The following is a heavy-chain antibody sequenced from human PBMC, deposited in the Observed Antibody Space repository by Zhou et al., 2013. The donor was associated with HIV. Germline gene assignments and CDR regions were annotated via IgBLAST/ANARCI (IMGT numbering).Heavy chain of an antibody. CDR3: ATITPSGYYLGYFQY. D-gene: IGHD3-22*01. V-gene: IGHV1-2*02. J-gene: IGHJ1*01. CDR2: INPNNGGT. Sequence: QVQLVQSGAEVKKPGASVKVSCKASGYSFAGYYLHWVRQAPGQGLEWMGWINPNNGGTHYAQKFQGRVTMTRDTSISTAYMELSRLTSDDTALYYCATITPSGYYLGYFQYWGQGTLVTVSS. CDR1: GYSFAGYY.